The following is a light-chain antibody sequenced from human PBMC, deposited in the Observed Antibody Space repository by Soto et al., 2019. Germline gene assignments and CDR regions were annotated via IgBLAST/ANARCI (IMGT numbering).Light chain of an antibody. V-gene: IGKV3-11*01. CDR3: QQRGNWPPTWT. J-gene: IGKJ1*01. CDR2: DAS. Sequence: NVLTQSPATLSLSPGERATLSCRAIQSIGYYLAWYQEKPGQAPRLLIYDASIRATGIPARFSGSWSGTDFTLTINGLEPEDSAVYYCQQRGNWPPTWTFGQGTKV. CDR1: QSIGYY.